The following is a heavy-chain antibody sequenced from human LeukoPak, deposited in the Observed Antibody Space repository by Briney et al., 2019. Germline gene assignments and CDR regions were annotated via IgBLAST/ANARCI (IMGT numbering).Heavy chain of an antibody. V-gene: IGHV3-23*01. CDR1: GFTFSSYA. CDR2: LRGNGDT. D-gene: IGHD3-16*01. J-gene: IGHJ4*02. CDR3: AKASWVSTADAVL. Sequence: GGSLRLSCAASGFTFSSYAMSWVREAPARGLEWVSSLRGNGDTFYADSVKGRFTLSRDESKNTAYLHLNELRVEDTAVYYCAKASWVSTADAVLWGQGTVVIVSS.